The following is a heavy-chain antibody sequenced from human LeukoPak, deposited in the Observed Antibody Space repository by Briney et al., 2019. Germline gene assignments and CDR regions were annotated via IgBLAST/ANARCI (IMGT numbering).Heavy chain of an antibody. CDR1: GFTFSSYW. CDR3: ARRNAMDV. Sequence: QTGGSLRLSCATSGFTFSSYWMTWVRQAPGKGLEWVANINRDGSERYYVDSVKGRFTISRDDAKSSLYLQMNSLRAEDTAVYYCARRNAMDVWGQGTTVIVFS. CDR2: INRDGSER. J-gene: IGHJ6*02. V-gene: IGHV3-7*03.